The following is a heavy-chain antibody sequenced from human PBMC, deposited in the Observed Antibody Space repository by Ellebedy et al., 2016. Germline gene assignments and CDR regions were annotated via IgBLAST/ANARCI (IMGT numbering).Heavy chain of an antibody. Sequence: ASVKVSXXASGYTFTSYGISWVRQAPGQGLEWMGWISAYNGNTNYAQKFQGWVTMTRDTSISTAYMELSRLRSDDTAVYYCATGSIAARSEDYWGQGTLVTVSS. CDR2: ISAYNGNT. CDR3: ATGSIAARSEDY. V-gene: IGHV1-18*01. J-gene: IGHJ4*02. D-gene: IGHD6-6*01. CDR1: GYTFTSYG.